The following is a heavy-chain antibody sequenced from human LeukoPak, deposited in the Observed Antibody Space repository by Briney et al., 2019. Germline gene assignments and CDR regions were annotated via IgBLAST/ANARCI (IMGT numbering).Heavy chain of an antibody. V-gene: IGHV4-59*01. CDR2: IYYSGST. D-gene: IGHD3-22*01. Sequence: SETLSLTCVISGGSITSDFWSWIRQPAGKGLEWIGYIYYSGSTNYNPSLKSRVTISVDTSKNQFSLKLSSVTAADTAVYYCARGPTTMIVVGDAFDIWGQGTMVTVSS. CDR3: ARGPTTMIVVGDAFDI. CDR1: GGSITSDF. J-gene: IGHJ3*02.